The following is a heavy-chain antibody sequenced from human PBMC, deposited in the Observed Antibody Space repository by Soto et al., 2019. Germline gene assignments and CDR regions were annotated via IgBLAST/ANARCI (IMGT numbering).Heavy chain of an antibody. CDR1: SGSFSGYY. D-gene: IGHD6-6*01. CDR3: ARAPKVSGSSQTRPDF. V-gene: IGHV4-34*01. J-gene: IGHJ4*02. CDR2: ISQSGNT. Sequence: SETLSLTCSIYSGSFSGYYWSWIRQPPGKGLEWIGEISQSGNTNYGPSLKSRVSISIDTSKKQFSLNLASVSAADTAVYYCARAPKVSGSSQTRPDFWGQGTLVTV.